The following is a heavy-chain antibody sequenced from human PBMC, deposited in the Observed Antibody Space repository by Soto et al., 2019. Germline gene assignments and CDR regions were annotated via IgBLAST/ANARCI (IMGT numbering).Heavy chain of an antibody. J-gene: IGHJ4*02. CDR2: IDPSDSYT. CDR3: ASSLHISSGPLNDY. V-gene: IGHV5-10-1*01. Sequence: HGESLKISCKGSGYSFTSYWISWVRQMPGKGLEWMGRIDPSDSYTNYSPSFQGHVTISADKSISTAYLQWSSLKASDTAMYYCASSLHISSGPLNDYSGQGTLVTVSS. CDR1: GYSFTSYW. D-gene: IGHD6-19*01.